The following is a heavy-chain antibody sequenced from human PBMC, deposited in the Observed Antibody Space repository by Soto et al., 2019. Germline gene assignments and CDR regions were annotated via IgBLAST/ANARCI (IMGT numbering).Heavy chain of an antibody. Sequence: QVQLVQSGAEVKKPGASVKVTCKAYGYTFTCCDINWVRQASGQGLEWMGWMNPNSGNTAYAQKFQGRVTMTRNTSISTAYMELSSLRSEDTAVYYCARLKQDYAVAWGQGTLVTVSS. CDR2: MNPNSGNT. CDR1: GYTFTCCD. CDR3: ARLKQDYAVA. D-gene: IGHD3-16*01. J-gene: IGHJ5*02. V-gene: IGHV1-8*01.